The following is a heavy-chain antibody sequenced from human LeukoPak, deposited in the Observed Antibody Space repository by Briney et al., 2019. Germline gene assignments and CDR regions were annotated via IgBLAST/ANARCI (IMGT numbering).Heavy chain of an antibody. CDR1: GYTLTELS. Sequence: ASVKVSCKVSGYTLTELSIHWVRQAPGRGLEWMGGFDPEDGETIYAQKFQGRVTMTEDTSTDTAYMELSSLRSEDTAVFYCATASLDYWGQGTLVTVSS. V-gene: IGHV1-24*01. J-gene: IGHJ4*02. CDR3: ATASLDY. CDR2: FDPEDGET.